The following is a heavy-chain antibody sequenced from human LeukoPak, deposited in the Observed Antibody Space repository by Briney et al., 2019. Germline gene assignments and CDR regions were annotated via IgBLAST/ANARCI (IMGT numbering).Heavy chain of an antibody. CDR2: INPNSGGT. V-gene: IGHV1-2*06. Sequence: ASVKVSCKASGYTFVDYGFIWVRQAPGQGLEWMGRINPNSGGTNYAQKFQGRVTMTRDTSISTAYMELSRLRSDDTAVYYCARGDYGSGSYPYFDYWGQGTLVTVSS. CDR1: GYTFVDYG. J-gene: IGHJ4*02. CDR3: ARGDYGSGSYPYFDY. D-gene: IGHD3-10*01.